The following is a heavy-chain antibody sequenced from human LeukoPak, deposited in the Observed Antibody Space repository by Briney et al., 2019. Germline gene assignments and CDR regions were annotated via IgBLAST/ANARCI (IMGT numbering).Heavy chain of an antibody. D-gene: IGHD6-19*01. J-gene: IGHJ4*02. CDR2: ISGGGTST. Sequence: PGGSLRLSCAASGFTFSSYAMSWVRQAPGKGLEGVSVISGGGTSTYYADSVKGRFTISKDNSRNTLYLLMNSLRAEDTAVYYCAKTFIAVANPIDYWGQGTLVTVSS. CDR1: GFTFSSYA. CDR3: AKTFIAVANPIDY. V-gene: IGHV3-23*01.